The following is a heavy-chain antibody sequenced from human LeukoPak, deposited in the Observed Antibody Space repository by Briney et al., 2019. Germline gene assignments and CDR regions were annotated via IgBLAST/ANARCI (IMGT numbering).Heavy chain of an antibody. V-gene: IGHV3-30-3*01. D-gene: IGHD3-9*01. J-gene: IGHJ4*02. CDR1: GFTFSSYA. CDR2: ISYDGSNK. CDR3: ARELLDYDILTGWSY. Sequence: TGGSLRLSCAASGFTFSSYAMHWVRQAPGKGLEWVAVISYDGSNKYYADSVKGRFTISRDNSKNTLYLQMNSLRAEDTAVYYCARELLDYDILTGWSYWGQGTLATVSS.